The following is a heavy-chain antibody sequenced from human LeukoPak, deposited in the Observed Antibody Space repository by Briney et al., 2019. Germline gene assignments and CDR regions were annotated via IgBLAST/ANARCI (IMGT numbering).Heavy chain of an antibody. Sequence: SETLSLTCTVSGGSIRSSGYYWAWIRQPPGKGLEWIGSIYYYGSTYYNPSLKSRVTISVDTSKNQFSLRLSSVTAADTAMFYCARHTPPIVVNWFDPWGQGTLATVSS. D-gene: IGHD3-22*01. J-gene: IGHJ5*02. CDR2: IYYYGST. CDR1: GGSIRSSGYY. V-gene: IGHV4-39*01. CDR3: ARHTPPIVVNWFDP.